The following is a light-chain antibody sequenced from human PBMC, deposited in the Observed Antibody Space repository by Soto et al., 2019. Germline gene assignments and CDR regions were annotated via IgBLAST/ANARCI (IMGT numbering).Light chain of an antibody. V-gene: IGKV3-15*01. J-gene: IGKJ3*01. CDR2: GAS. CDR1: QSVSSN. CDR3: QQYNNWPPRLT. Sequence: EIVMTQSPATLSVSPGERATLSCRASQSVSSNLAWYQQKPGQAPRLLIYGASTRATGIPARFSGSGSGTEFTLTISSLQSEDVAVYYCQQYNNWPPRLTFGPGTKVDIK.